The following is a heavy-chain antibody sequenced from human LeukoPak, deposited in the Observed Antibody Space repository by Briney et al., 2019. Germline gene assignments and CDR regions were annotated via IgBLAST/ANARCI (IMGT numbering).Heavy chain of an antibody. CDR1: GFTFSSYA. J-gene: IGHJ4*02. Sequence: GGSLRLSCAASGFTFSSYAMSWVRQAPGKGLEWVSAISGSGGSTYYADSVKGRFTISRDNSKNTLYLQMNSLRAEDTAVYYCAKGLRGYGSGSYPLFDYWGQGTLVTVSS. CDR2: ISGSGGST. D-gene: IGHD3-10*01. V-gene: IGHV3-23*01. CDR3: AKGLRGYGSGSYPLFDY.